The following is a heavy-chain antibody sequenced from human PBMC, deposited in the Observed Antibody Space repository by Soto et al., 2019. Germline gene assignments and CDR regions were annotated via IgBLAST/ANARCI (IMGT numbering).Heavy chain of an antibody. CDR2: INPDGSAT. CDR1: GFTFSSYW. D-gene: IGHD5-18*01. V-gene: IGHV3-74*01. Sequence: LRLSCAASGFTFSSYWMHWVRQAPGKGLVWVSRINPDGSATNYADSVKGRFTISRDNAKNTLYLQMNSLRAEDMAVFYCGRGGSDSPMAPGYWGQGTLVTVSS. J-gene: IGHJ4*02. CDR3: GRGGSDSPMAPGY.